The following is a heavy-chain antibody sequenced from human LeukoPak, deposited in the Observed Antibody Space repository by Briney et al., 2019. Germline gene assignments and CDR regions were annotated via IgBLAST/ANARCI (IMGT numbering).Heavy chain of an antibody. D-gene: IGHD6-19*01. CDR1: GFTVSSNY. CDR2: IYSGGST. CDR3: AVQWLGCWFDP. J-gene: IGHJ5*02. V-gene: IGHV3-66*01. Sequence: PGGSLRLSCAASGFTVSSNYMSWVRQAPGKGREWVSVIYSGGSTYYADSVKGRFTISTDNSKNTLYLQMNSLRAEDTAVYYCAVQWLGCWFDPWGQGTLVIVSS.